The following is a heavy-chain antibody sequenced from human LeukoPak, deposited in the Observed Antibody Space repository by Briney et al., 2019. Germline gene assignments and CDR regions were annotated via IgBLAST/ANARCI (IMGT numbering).Heavy chain of an antibody. CDR2: IKQDGSEK. CDR1: GFTFISDC. D-gene: IGHD5-12*01. J-gene: IGHJ4*02. V-gene: IGHV3-7*03. CDR3: ASQGVYSGYDLDYFDY. Sequence: RGSLRPSCAASGFTFISDCISWGREAPGKGLEWGANIKQDGSEKYYVDSVKGRFTISRDNAKNSLYLHMNGLRAEDTGVYYCASQGVYSGYDLDYFDYWGQGALVTVSS.